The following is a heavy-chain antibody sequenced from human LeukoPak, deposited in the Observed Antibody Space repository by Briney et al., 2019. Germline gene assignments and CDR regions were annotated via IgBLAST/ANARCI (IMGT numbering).Heavy chain of an antibody. CDR2: ISGSGGST. D-gene: IGHD3-10*01. Sequence: GGSLRLSCAASGFTFSSYAMSWVRQAPGKGLECVSAISGSGGSTYYADSVKGRFTISRDNSKNTLYLQMNSLRAEDTAVYYCAKDGDVLLWFGEFTNWFDPWGQGTLVTVSS. CDR3: AKDGDVLLWFGEFTNWFDP. J-gene: IGHJ5*02. V-gene: IGHV3-23*01. CDR1: GFTFSSYA.